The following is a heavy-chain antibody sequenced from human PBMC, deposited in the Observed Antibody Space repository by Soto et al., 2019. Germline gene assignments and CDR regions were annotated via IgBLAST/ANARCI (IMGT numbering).Heavy chain of an antibody. Sequence: SVKVSCKASGGTFSSDAIGWVRQAPGQGLEWMGGIIPISGTANYAQKFQGRVTITADESTSTAYMELSSLRSEDTAVYYCARSQGSSTSLEIYYYYYYGMDVWGQGTTVTVSS. J-gene: IGHJ6*02. CDR2: IIPISGTA. D-gene: IGHD2-2*01. CDR1: GGTFSSDA. CDR3: ARSQGSSTSLEIYYYYYYGMDV. V-gene: IGHV1-69*01.